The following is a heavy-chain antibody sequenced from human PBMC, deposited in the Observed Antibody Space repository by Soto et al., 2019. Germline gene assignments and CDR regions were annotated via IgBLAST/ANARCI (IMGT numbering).Heavy chain of an antibody. CDR3: ARALGLGDYGFDY. V-gene: IGHV1-8*02. D-gene: IGHD4-17*01. CDR2: MNPNSGNT. CDR1: GYTFTSYY. Sequence: GASVKVSSKASGYTFTSYYMHWVRQSPGQGLEWMGWMNPNSGNTGYAQKFQGRVTMTRNTSISTAYTELSSLRSEDTAVYYCARALGLGDYGFDYWGQGTLVTVSS. J-gene: IGHJ4*02.